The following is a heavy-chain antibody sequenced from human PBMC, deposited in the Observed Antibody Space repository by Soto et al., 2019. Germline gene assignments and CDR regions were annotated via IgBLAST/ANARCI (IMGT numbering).Heavy chain of an antibody. CDR2: IYYSGST. V-gene: IGHV4-59*01. J-gene: IGHJ6*02. CDR3: ARESIAVAGTRYYYYGMDV. CDR1: GGSISSYY. D-gene: IGHD6-19*01. Sequence: SETLSLTCTGSGGSISSYYWSWIRQPPGKGLEWMGYIYYSGSTNYNPSLKSRVTISVDTSKNQFSLKLSSVTAADTAVYYCARESIAVAGTRYYYYGMDVWGQGTMVTVSS.